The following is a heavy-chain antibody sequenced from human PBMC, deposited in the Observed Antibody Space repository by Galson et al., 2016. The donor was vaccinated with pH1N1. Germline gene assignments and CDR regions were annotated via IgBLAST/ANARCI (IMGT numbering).Heavy chain of an antibody. Sequence: SVKVSCKAAGGPFTTYAITWLRQAPGQGLEWMGGINPIFDTPNYAQKFQGRLTITTDESTGTAYMELGSLTSVDTAIYYWAKDGGIGGGFDPWGQGTLVTVSS. V-gene: IGHV1-69*05. D-gene: IGHD3-16*01. CDR1: GGPFTTYA. CDR2: INPIFDTP. J-gene: IGHJ5*02. CDR3: AKDGGIGGGFDP.